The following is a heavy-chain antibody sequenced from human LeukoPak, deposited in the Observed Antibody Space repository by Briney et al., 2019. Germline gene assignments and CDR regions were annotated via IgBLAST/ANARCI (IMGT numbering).Heavy chain of an antibody. J-gene: IGHJ1*01. CDR2: IYYSGTT. CDR1: GGSISSSSYY. D-gene: IGHD2-15*01. V-gene: IGHV4-39*07. Sequence: SETLSLTCTVSGGSISSSSYYWGWIRQPPGKGLEWIGSIYYSGTTYYNSSLKSRVTISVDTSKNQFSLKLNSVTAADTAVYYCARVIGVVGYCSGGSCYGGLNTKYFQHWGQGTLVTVSS. CDR3: ARVIGVVGYCSGGSCYGGLNTKYFQH.